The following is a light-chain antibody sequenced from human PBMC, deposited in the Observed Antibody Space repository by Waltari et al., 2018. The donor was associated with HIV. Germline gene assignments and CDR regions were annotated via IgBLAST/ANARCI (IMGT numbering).Light chain of an antibody. V-gene: IGLV1-44*01. CDR3: AAWDDSLNGVV. CDR1: TSNIGQNP. CDR2: SND. J-gene: IGLJ2*01. Sequence: QSVLTQPPSASGTPGQGVPISCSGSTSNIGQNPVNWYQQFPGTAPKLLIYSNDQRPSGVPDRFSGSKSGTSASLAISGLQSEDDTDYYCAAWDDSLNGVVFGGGTKLTVL.